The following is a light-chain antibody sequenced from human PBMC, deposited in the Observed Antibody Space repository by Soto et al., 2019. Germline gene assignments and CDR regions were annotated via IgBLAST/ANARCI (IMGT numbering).Light chain of an antibody. Sequence: DIQMTQSPSTLSASVGDRVTITCRASQSITIWLAWYQQKPGKAPKLLIFDASSLESGVPSRFSGRGSGTEFTLTISSLQPDDFATYYCQHDNSYSWTFGQGTKVEIK. CDR2: DAS. V-gene: IGKV1-5*01. CDR1: QSITIW. J-gene: IGKJ1*01. CDR3: QHDNSYSWT.